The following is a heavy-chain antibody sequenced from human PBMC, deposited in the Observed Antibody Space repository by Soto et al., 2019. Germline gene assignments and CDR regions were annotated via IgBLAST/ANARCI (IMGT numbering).Heavy chain of an antibody. D-gene: IGHD2-2*01. V-gene: IGHV3-21*01. CDR1: GFTXSSYS. CDR3: ARDRPLGYCSSTSCRTTIFDY. CDR2: ISSSSSYI. Sequence: GGSLRLSCAASGFTXSSYSMNWVRQAPGKGLEWVSSISSSSSYIYYADSVKGRFTISRDNAKNSLYLQMNSLRAEDTAVYYCARDRPLGYCSSTSCRTTIFDYWGQGTLVTVSS. J-gene: IGHJ4*02.